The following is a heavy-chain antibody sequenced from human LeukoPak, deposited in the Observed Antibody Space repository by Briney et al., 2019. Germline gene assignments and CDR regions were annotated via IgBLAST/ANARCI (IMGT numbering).Heavy chain of an antibody. CDR2: ISWNSGSI. V-gene: IGHV3-9*01. Sequence: GRSLRLSCAASGFTFDDYAMHLVRQAPGKGLEWVSGISWNSGSIDYADSVKGRFTISRDNTKNSLYLQMNSLRAEDTALYYCAKDSRLRAFDYWGQGTLVTVSS. D-gene: IGHD2-21*02. CDR3: AKDSRLRAFDY. CDR1: GFTFDDYA. J-gene: IGHJ4*02.